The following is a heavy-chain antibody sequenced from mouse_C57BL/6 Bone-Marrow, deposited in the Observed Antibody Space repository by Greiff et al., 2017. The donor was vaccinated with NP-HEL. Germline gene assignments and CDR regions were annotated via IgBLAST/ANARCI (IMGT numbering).Heavy chain of an antibody. CDR3: ARRGWSYYAMDY. Sequence: DVHLVESGGGLVQPGGSLKLSCAASGFTFSDYYMYWVRQTPEKRLEWVAYISNGGGSTYYPDTVKGRFTISRDNAKNTLYLQMSRLKSEDTAMYYCARRGWSYYAMDYWGQGTSVTVSS. CDR1: GFTFSDYY. J-gene: IGHJ4*01. V-gene: IGHV5-12*01. D-gene: IGHD2-3*01. CDR2: ISNGGGST.